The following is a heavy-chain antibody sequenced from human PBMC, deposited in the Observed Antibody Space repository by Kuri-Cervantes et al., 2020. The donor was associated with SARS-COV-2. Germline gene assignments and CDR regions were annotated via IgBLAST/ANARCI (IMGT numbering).Heavy chain of an antibody. D-gene: IGHD4-17*01. CDR3: ASQTTGGVLF. CDR1: GGTFSSYA. CDR2: IIPIFGTA. J-gene: IGHJ4*02. Sequence: SVKVSCKASGGTFSSYAISWVRQAPGQGLEWMGGIIPIFGTANYTQKFQGRVTITADESTSTAYMELSSLRSEDTAVYYCASQTTGGVLFWGQGTLVTVSS. V-gene: IGHV1-69*13.